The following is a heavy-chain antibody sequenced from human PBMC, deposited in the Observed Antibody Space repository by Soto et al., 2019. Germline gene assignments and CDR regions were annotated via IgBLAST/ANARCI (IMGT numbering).Heavy chain of an antibody. CDR2: ISYTGRT. CDR1: GDSVTSGSYY. CDR3: AREWGLLPYYVMNV. J-gene: IGHJ6*02. D-gene: IGHD7-27*01. Sequence: SETLSLTCIVSGDSVTSGSYYWTWLRQPPGKGLEWIGYISYTGRTKYNPSLQSRVTISVDTSKNDFSLNLSSVTAADTAVYFCAREWGLLPYYVMNVWGHGTAVTAP. V-gene: IGHV4-61*03.